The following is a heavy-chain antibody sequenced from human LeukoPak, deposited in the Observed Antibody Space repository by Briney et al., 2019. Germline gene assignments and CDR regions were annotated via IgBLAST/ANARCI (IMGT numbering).Heavy chain of an antibody. J-gene: IGHJ6*02. Sequence: ASVKVSCKVSGYTLTELSMHWVRQAPGKGLEWMGGFDPEDGETIYAQKFQGRVTMTEDTSTDTAYMELSSLRSDDTAVYYCARDPCRGSSTSCYMYYYYGMDVWGQGTTVTVSS. V-gene: IGHV1-24*01. D-gene: IGHD2-2*01. CDR3: ARDPCRGSSTSCYMYYYYGMDV. CDR1: GYTLTELS. CDR2: FDPEDGET.